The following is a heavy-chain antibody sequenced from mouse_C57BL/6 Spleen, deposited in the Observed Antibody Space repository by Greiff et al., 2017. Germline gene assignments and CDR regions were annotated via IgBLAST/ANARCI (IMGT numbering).Heavy chain of an antibody. CDR2: IDPSDSYT. CDR3: ARGSYGSSPLGV. CDR1: GYTFTSYW. J-gene: IGHJ1*03. Sequence: QVQLKQPGAELVMPGASVKLSCKASGYTFTSYWMHWVKQRPGQGLEWIGEIDPSDSYTNYNQKFKGKSTLTVDKSSSTAYMQLSSLTSEDSAVYYGARGSYGSSPLGVWGTGTTVTVSS. D-gene: IGHD1-1*01. V-gene: IGHV1-69*01.